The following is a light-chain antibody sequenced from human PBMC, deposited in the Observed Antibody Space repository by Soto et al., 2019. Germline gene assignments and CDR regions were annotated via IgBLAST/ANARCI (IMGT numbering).Light chain of an antibody. J-gene: IGKJ4*01. CDR1: QSVSSY. V-gene: IGKV3-11*01. CDR3: QQRNNWPPVT. Sequence: EIVLTQSPATLSLSPGERATLSCRASQSVSSYLAWYQQKPGQAPRLLIYDASIRATGIPPRFSGSGSGTDFTLTTSSLEPEDVVIYYCQQRNNWPPVTFGGGTKVEIK. CDR2: DAS.